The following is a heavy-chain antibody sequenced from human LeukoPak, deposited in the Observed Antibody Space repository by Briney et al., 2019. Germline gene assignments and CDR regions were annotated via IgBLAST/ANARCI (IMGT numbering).Heavy chain of an antibody. CDR3: ASRRDGYKYHY. CDR2: INHSGST. CDR1: GGSFSGYY. V-gene: IGHV4-34*01. D-gene: IGHD5-24*01. J-gene: IGHJ4*02. Sequence: SETLSLTCAVYGGSFSGYYWSWIRQPPGKGLEWIGEINHSGSTNYNPSLKSRVTISVDTSKNQFSLKLSSVTAADTAVYYCASRRDGYKYHYWGQGNLVTVSS.